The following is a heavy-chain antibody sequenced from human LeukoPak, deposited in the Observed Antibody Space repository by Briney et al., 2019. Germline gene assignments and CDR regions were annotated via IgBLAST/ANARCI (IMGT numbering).Heavy chain of an antibody. CDR2: IYYSGST. J-gene: IGHJ4*02. CDR1: GGSLRSSNYY. V-gene: IGHV4-39*01. CDR3: ARRRRATPILLDY. Sequence: PSETLSLTCTVSGGSLRSSNYYWGWIRQPPGKGLEWIGSIYYSGSTYYNPSLKSRVTISVDTSKNEFSLKLSSVTAADTAVYYCARRRRATPILLDYWGQGTLVTVSS. D-gene: IGHD1-26*01.